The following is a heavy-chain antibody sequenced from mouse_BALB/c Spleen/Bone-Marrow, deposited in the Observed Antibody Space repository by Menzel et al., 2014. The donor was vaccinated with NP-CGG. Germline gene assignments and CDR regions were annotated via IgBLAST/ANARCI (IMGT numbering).Heavy chain of an antibody. V-gene: IGHV5-4*02. D-gene: IGHD2-14*01. CDR3: ARDGGYRYASFSY. CDR1: GFSFRDHY. CDR2: ISDGGGHT. Sequence: EVHLVESGGRLVKPGGSLKLSCAASGFSFRDHYMYWVRQTPEKRLEWVATISDGGGHTYYSDSVKGRFTISRDNAKNNLLLQMSSLKSEDTAMYHCARDGGYRYASFSYWGQGTPVTVSA. J-gene: IGHJ3*01.